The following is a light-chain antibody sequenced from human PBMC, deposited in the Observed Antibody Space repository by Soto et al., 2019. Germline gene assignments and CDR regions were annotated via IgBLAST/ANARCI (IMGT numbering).Light chain of an antibody. J-gene: IGLJ1*01. CDR2: EVS. V-gene: IGLV2-14*01. CDR3: SSYTTANTYV. CDR1: SSDVGGYKY. Sequence: QSVLTQPASVSGSPGRSITISCTGTSSDVGGYKYVSWYQQHPGKAPKLMIYEVSNRPSGVSHRFSGSKSGNTASLTISGLQAEDEADYYCSSYTTANTYVFGTGTKLTVL.